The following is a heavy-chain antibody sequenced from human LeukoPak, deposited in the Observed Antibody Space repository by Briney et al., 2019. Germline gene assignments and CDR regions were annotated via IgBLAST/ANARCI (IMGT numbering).Heavy chain of an antibody. V-gene: IGHV3-7*01. CDR2: INQDGSVT. J-gene: IGHJ6*03. CDR3: AREGRKSRGVDIVRKKETGYYYMDV. CDR1: GFNLGFNW. Sequence: PGGSLRLSCAACGFNLGFNWMTWVRQAPGKGLEWVANINQDGSVTHYMGSVKGRFTVSRDLAKNSVYLQMNSLRAEDTAVYYCAREGRKSRGVDIVRKKETGYYYMDVWGKGTTVTVSS. D-gene: IGHD2-15*01.